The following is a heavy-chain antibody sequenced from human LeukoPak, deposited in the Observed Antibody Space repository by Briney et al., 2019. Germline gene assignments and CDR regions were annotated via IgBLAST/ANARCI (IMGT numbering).Heavy chain of an antibody. CDR3: ARDPPGDH. V-gene: IGHV3-11*06. CDR2: ISSGSSYI. J-gene: IGHJ4*02. CDR1: GFTFSDYY. Sequence: GGSLRLSCAASGFTFSDYYTSWIRQAPGKGLEWVSYISSGSSYIYYADSVEGRFTISRDNAKNSLYLQMNSLRAEDTAVYYCARDPPGDHWGQGTLVTVSS.